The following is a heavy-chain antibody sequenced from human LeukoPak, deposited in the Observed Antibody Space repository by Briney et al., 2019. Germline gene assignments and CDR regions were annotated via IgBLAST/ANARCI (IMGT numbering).Heavy chain of an antibody. Sequence: PGGSLRLSCAASEFTVSVNYMSWVRQAPGKGLEWVSAISGSGGSTYYADSVKGRFTISRDNSKNTLYLQMNSLRAEDTAVYYCAKQLVGATNPSDYWGQGTLVTVSS. CDR1: EFTVSVNY. J-gene: IGHJ4*02. D-gene: IGHD1-26*01. V-gene: IGHV3-23*01. CDR2: ISGSGGST. CDR3: AKQLVGATNPSDY.